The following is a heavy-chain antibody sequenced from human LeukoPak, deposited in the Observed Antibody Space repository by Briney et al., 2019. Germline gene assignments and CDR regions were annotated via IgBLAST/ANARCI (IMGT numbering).Heavy chain of an antibody. CDR1: GYTFTSYD. CDR3: ARDGGYSGSYYNWFDP. D-gene: IGHD1-26*01. V-gene: IGHV1-69*05. CDR2: IIPIFGTA. Sequence: SVKVSCKASGYTFTSYDINWVRQATGQGLEWMGGIIPIFGTANYAQKFQGRVTITTDESTSTAYMELSSLRSEDTAVYYCARDGGYSGSYYNWFDPWGQGTLVTVSS. J-gene: IGHJ5*02.